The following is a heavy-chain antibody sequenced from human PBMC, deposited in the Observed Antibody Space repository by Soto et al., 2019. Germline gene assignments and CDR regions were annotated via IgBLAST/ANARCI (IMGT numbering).Heavy chain of an antibody. J-gene: IGHJ4*02. CDR2: ISYDGSEK. D-gene: IGHD2-2*02. Sequence: LRLSCAASGFTFNTYGMHWVRQAPGKGLEWVAVISYDGSEKYYVDSVKGRFTISKDNSKNTLYLQMNSLRPEDTAVYYCAKSPNFYCSSPNCYKYYFDHWGQGTRVTVSS. V-gene: IGHV3-30*18. CDR1: GFTFNTYG. CDR3: AKSPNFYCSSPNCYKYYFDH.